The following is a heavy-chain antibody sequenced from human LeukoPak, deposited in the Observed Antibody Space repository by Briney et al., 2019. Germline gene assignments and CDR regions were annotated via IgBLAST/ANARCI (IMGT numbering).Heavy chain of an antibody. CDR2: ISYDGSNK. D-gene: IGHD3-22*01. CDR1: GFTFSSYG. J-gene: IGHJ4*02. CDR3: AKDDGYYDSSGYPDY. V-gene: IGHV3-30*18. Sequence: PGRSLRLSCAASGFTFSSYGMHWVRQAPGKGLEWVAVISYDGSNKYYADSVKGRFTISRDNSKNTLYLQMNSLRAEDTAVYYCAKDDGYYDSSGYPDYWSQGTLVTVSS.